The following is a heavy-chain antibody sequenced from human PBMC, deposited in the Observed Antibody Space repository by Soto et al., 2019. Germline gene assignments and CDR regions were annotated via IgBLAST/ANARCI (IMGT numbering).Heavy chain of an antibody. CDR3: ARIKWVSGSYDRPFDF. D-gene: IGHD1-26*01. Sequence: PTVVNPTQTLTLTCTFSGLSLSTSGMCVSWIRQPPGKALEWLALIDWDDDKYYSTSLKTRLTISKDTSKNQVVLTMTNMDPVDTATYYCARIKWVSGSYDRPFDFWGQGTLVTVSS. V-gene: IGHV2-70*01. CDR1: GLSLSTSGMC. J-gene: IGHJ4*02. CDR2: IDWDDDK.